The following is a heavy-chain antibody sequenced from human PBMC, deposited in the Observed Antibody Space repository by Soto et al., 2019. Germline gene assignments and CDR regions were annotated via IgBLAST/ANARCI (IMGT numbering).Heavy chain of an antibody. CDR1: GGTFSNYG. J-gene: IGHJ4*02. CDR2: IIPILGST. D-gene: IGHD3-22*01. V-gene: IGHV1-69*01. Sequence: QVQLVQSGAEVKMPGSSVKVSCKASGGTFSNYGISWVRQAPGQGLEWMGGIIPILGSTKSAQSFQGRVTFTADESTTTAYVELSILRSEDTAVYYCARDRWSDSIGYYYESGYWGQGTLVTVSS. CDR3: ARDRWSDSIGYYYESGY.